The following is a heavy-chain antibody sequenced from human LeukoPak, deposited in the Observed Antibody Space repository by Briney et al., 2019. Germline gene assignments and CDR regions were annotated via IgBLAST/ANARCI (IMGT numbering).Heavy chain of an antibody. CDR3: AREIFGVVKASYYYYMDV. J-gene: IGHJ6*03. Sequence: SETLSLTCTVSGGSISSGDYYWSWIRQPPGKGLEWIGYIYYSGSTCYNPSLKSRVTISVDTSKNQFSLKLSSVTAADTAVYYCAREIFGVVKASYYYYMDVWGKGTTVTVSS. CDR2: IYYSGST. CDR1: GGSISSGDYY. D-gene: IGHD3-3*01. V-gene: IGHV4-30-4*08.